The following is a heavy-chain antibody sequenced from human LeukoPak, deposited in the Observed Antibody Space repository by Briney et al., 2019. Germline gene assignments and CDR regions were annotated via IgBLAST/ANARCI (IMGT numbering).Heavy chain of an antibody. J-gene: IGHJ4*02. Sequence: GASVKVSCKASGYTFTGHFMHWVRQAPGQGLEWMGWINTNSGGTKYAQQFLGRVTMTRDTSISTAYMELSRLRSDDTAVYYCARDVSLGDLNFDYWGQGTLVTVSS. V-gene: IGHV1-2*02. CDR3: ARDVSLGDLNFDY. CDR2: INTNSGGT. CDR1: GYTFTGHF. D-gene: IGHD1-26*01.